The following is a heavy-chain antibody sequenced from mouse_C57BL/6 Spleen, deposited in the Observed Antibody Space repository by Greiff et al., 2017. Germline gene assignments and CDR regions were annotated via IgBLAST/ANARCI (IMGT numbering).Heavy chain of an antibody. D-gene: IGHD1-1*01. V-gene: IGHV1-81*01. J-gene: IGHJ2*01. CDR1: GYTFTSYG. CDR3: ASRYITTVVAHFDY. CDR2: FYPRSGNT. Sequence: QVQLQQSGAELARPGASVKLSCKASGYTFTSYGISWMKQKTGQGLEWIGEFYPRSGNTYYNEKFKGKATLTAAKSSSTASMALRSLTSDDSAVYVCASRYITTVVAHFDYWGQGTTLTVSA.